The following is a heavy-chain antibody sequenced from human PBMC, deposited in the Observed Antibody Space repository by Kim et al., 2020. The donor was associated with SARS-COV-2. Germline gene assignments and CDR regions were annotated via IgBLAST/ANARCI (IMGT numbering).Heavy chain of an antibody. D-gene: IGHD3-3*01. CDR1: GYTFTSYA. J-gene: IGHJ5*02. CDR2: INTNTGNP. CDR3: ARAGFSTIFGVVTSYNWFDP. V-gene: IGHV7-4-1*02. Sequence: ASVKVSCKASGYTFTSYAMNWVRQAPGQGLEWMGWINTNTGNPTYAQGFTRRFVFSLDTSVSTAYLQISSLKAEDTAVYYCARAGFSTIFGVVTSYNWFDPWGQGTLVTVSS.